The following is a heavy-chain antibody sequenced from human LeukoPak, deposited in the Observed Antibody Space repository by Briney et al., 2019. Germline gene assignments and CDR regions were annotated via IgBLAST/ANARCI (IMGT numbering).Heavy chain of an antibody. D-gene: IGHD6-13*01. CDR3: ARAPQGAAAGRDSTDY. J-gene: IGHJ4*02. Sequence: PGGSLRLSCAASGFTFSSYGMHWVRQAPGKGLEWVAFIRYDGSNKYYADSVKGRFTISRDNSKNTLYLQMNSLRAEDTAVYYCARAPQGAAAGRDSTDYWGQGTLVTVSS. V-gene: IGHV3-30*02. CDR1: GFTFSSYG. CDR2: IRYDGSNK.